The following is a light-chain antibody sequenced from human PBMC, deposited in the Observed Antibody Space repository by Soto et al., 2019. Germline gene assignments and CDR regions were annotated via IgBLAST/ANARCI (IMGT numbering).Light chain of an antibody. CDR3: QQYGSSPIT. Sequence: EIVLTQSPGTLSLSLGESATLSCRASQSVTSSDLAWYQRKPGQAPRLLIYGISTRATGIPDKFSGSGSGTDFTLTVSRLEPEDFALYYCQQYGSSPITFGQGTRLEIK. V-gene: IGKV3-20*01. J-gene: IGKJ5*01. CDR1: QSVTSSD. CDR2: GIS.